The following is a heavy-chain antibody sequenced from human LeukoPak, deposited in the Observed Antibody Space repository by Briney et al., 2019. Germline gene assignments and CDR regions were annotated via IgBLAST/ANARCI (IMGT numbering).Heavy chain of an antibody. D-gene: IGHD5-12*01. CDR3: AREERGYSGYDLAVFDY. J-gene: IGHJ4*02. CDR2: ISSSSSYI. CDR1: GFTFSSYS. V-gene: IGHV3-21*01. Sequence: PGGSLRLSCAASGFTFSSYSMNWVRQAPGKGLEWVSSISSSSSYIYYADSVKGRFTISRDNAKNSLYLQMNSLRAEDTAVYYCAREERGYSGYDLAVFDYWGQGTLVTVSS.